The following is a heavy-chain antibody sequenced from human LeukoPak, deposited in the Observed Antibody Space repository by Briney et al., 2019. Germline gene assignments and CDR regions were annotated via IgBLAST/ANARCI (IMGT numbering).Heavy chain of an antibody. CDR3: ASGQTYYDPYYSYYYMDV. Sequence: SVKVSCKASGGTFNSYAISWVRQAPGQGVEWMGGIIPIFGTANYAQKFQGRVTITADESTSTAYMELSSLRSEDTAVYYCASGQTYYDPYYSYYYMDVWGKGTTVTVSS. D-gene: IGHD3-3*01. J-gene: IGHJ6*03. CDR2: IIPIFGTA. CDR1: GGTFNSYA. V-gene: IGHV1-69*13.